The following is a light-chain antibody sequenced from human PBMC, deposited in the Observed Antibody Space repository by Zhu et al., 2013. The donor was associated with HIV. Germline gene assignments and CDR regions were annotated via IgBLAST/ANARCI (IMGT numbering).Light chain of an antibody. CDR3: QQYNSPWT. CDR2: DAS. J-gene: IGKJ1*01. CDR1: QDISNY. V-gene: IGKV1-33*01. Sequence: DIQMTQSPSSLSASVGDRVTITCQASQDISNYLNWYQQKPGKAPKLLIYDASNLETGVPSRFSGSGSGTDFTFTINSLQPEDIATYYCQQYNSPWTFGQGTKVEIK.